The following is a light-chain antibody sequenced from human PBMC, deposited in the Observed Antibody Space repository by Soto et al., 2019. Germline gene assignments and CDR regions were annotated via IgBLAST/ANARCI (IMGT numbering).Light chain of an antibody. V-gene: IGLV1-47*01. CDR2: RNN. Sequence: QSVLTQPPSASGTPGQRVTISCSGSSSNIGNHYVYWYQHLPGTAPKLLIYRNNQRPSGVPDRFSGSHSGTSGSLAISGLRSEDEADYYCAAWDGSLSGYVFGTGTKLTVL. J-gene: IGLJ1*01. CDR3: AAWDGSLSGYV. CDR1: SSNIGNHY.